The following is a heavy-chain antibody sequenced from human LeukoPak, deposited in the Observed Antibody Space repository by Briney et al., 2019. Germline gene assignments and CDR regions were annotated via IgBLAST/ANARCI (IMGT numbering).Heavy chain of an antibody. CDR2: ISGSGSYI. CDR3: ARTTVTTVPY. Sequence: GGSLRSSVAAFGLTSRSYSMNWFGQAPGKGLEWVSYISGSGSYICYAVSVKGRFTISRDNAKNSLYLQMNSLRAEDTAVYYCARTTVTTVPYWGQGTLVTVSS. CDR1: GLTSRSYS. D-gene: IGHD4-17*01. J-gene: IGHJ4*02. V-gene: IGHV3-21*01.